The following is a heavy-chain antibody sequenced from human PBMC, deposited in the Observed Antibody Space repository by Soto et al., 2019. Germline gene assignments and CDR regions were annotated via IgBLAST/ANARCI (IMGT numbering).Heavy chain of an antibody. J-gene: IGHJ6*03. CDR2: TSGSGGST. Sequence: EVQLLESGGGLVQPGGSLRLSCAASGLTFSSYAMSWVRQAPGKGLEWVSATSGSGGSTYYADSVKGRFTISRENSKNTLYLQTNSLRIDVTAVYYCAKQECAVIPCYYYYYMDVWGKGTTVTDSS. D-gene: IGHD3-3*01. CDR1: GLTFSSYA. V-gene: IGHV3-23*01. CDR3: AKQECAVIPCYYYYYMDV.